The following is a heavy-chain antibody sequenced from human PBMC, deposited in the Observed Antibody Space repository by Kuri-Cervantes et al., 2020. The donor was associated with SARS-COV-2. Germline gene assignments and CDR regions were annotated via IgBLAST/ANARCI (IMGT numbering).Heavy chain of an antibody. CDR3: AKDPEGYYYDSSGYYHYYYYGMDV. J-gene: IGHJ6*02. Sequence: LSLTCAASGFNFSRTDMHWVRQAPGKGLEWVSAISGSGGSTYYADSVKGRFTISRDNSKNTLYLQMNSLRAEDTAVYYCAKDPEGYYYDSSGYYHYYYYGMDVWGQGTTVTVSS. CDR2: ISGSGGST. V-gene: IGHV3-23*01. D-gene: IGHD3-22*01. CDR1: GFNFSRTD.